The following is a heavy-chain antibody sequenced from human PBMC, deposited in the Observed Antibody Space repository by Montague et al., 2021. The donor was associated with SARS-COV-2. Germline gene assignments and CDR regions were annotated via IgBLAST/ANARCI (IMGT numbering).Heavy chain of an antibody. V-gene: IGHV4-31*03. CDR1: GGSISSGGYY. CDR2: IYYSGST. CDR3: ARARITMIVVVNAFDI. Sequence: TLSLTCTVSGGSISSGGYYWSWIRQHPGKGLEWIGYIYYSGSTYYNPSLKSRVTISVDTSKNQFSLKLSSVTVADTAVYYCARARITMIVVVNAFDIWGQGKMVTVSS. D-gene: IGHD3-22*01. J-gene: IGHJ3*02.